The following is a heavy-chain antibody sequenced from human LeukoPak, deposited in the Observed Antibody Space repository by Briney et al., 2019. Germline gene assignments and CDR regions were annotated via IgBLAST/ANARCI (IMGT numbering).Heavy chain of an antibody. J-gene: IGHJ5*02. V-gene: IGHV4-59*01. D-gene: IGHD6-19*01. CDR1: GGSISSYY. CDR2: IYYSGST. CDR3: ASSKTNGDSSGWYAWFDP. Sequence: GSLRLSCTVSGGSISSYYWSWIRQPPGKGLEWIGYIYYSGSTKYNPSLKSRVSISVDTSKNQFSLKLSSATAADTAVYYCASSKTNGDSSGWYAWFDPWGQGALVTVSS.